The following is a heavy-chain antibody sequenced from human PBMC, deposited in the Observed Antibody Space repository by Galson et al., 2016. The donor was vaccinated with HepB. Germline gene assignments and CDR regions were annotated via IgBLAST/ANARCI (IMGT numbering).Heavy chain of an antibody. Sequence: SVKVSCKASGGTFSNFGFSWVRQAPGQGLEWLGGIIPSFVTANYAQKFQGRVTITADESTRTVYMALSSLRSEDTALYYCARSYSYDSGSYATFGTWGQGTLITVSS. D-gene: IGHD3-10*01. CDR3: ARSYSYDSGSYATFGT. CDR2: IIPSFVTA. J-gene: IGHJ5*02. CDR1: GGTFSNFG. V-gene: IGHV1-69*13.